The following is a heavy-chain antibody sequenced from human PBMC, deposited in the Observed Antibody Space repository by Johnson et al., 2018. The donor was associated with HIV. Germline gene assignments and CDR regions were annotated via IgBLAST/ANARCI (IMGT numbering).Heavy chain of an antibody. CDR1: GFTFSSYT. Sequence: QEQLVESGGGVVQPGRSLRLSCAASGFTFSSYTMHWVRQAPGKGLEWVAVISYDGSNKYYADSVKGRFTISRDNSKNTLYLQMNSLRAEDTAVYYCARDGGGSDGRCPDGFDIWGQGTMVTV. D-gene: IGHD2-15*01. V-gene: IGHV3-30-3*01. CDR2: ISYDGSNK. J-gene: IGHJ3*02. CDR3: ARDGGGSDGRCPDGFDI.